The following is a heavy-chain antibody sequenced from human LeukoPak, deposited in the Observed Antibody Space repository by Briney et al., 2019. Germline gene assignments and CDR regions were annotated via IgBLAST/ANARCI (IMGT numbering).Heavy chain of an antibody. Sequence: GPLRLSCAASGFPFSNYAMSWVRQSPGKGLEWVSALGGSGDSTYYADSVKGRFTISRDSSKNTLYLQMNSQRAEDTAVYYCAKDPLIRPGYSSTWYDYWGQGTLVTVSS. CDR2: LGGSGDST. CDR3: AKDPLIRPGYSSTWYDY. D-gene: IGHD6-13*01. CDR1: GFPFSNYA. V-gene: IGHV3-23*01. J-gene: IGHJ4*02.